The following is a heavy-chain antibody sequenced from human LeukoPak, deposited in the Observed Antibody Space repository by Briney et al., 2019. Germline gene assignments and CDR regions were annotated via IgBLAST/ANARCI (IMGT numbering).Heavy chain of an antibody. J-gene: IGHJ6*02. V-gene: IGHV1-69*13. CDR1: GGTFSSYA. D-gene: IGHD6-6*01. Sequence: GASVKVSCKASGGTFSSYAISWVRQAPGQGLEWMGGIIPIFGTANYAQKFQGRVTITADESTSTAYMEPSSLRSEDTAVYYCASRIAARLYYYGMDVWGQGTTVTVSS. CDR3: ASRIAARLYYYGMDV. CDR2: IIPIFGTA.